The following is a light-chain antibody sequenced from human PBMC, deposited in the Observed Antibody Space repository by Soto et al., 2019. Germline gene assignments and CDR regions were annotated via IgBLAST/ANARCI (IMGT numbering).Light chain of an antibody. CDR2: DAS. V-gene: IGKV3-11*01. CDR1: QSVSSY. CDR3: QQRSNWPLT. Sequence: IVMTHSPATLSVSGWERSTLSFRASQSVSSYLGWYQQKPGQAPRLLIYDASNRATGIPARFSGSGSGTDFTLTISSLEPEDFAVYYCQQRSNWPLTFGGGTKVDIK. J-gene: IGKJ4*01.